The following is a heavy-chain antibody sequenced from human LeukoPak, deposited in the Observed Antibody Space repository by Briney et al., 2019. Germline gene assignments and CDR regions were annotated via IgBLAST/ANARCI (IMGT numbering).Heavy chain of an antibody. CDR3: ARVSGLGMNEYYQH. V-gene: IGHV3-74*01. Sequence: PGGSLRLSCEASGLTFSNSWMHWVRQAPGKGLVWVSRINNEGTTISYADSVKGRFTISRDNAKNTLYLQMNSLRAEDTAVYYRARVSGLGMNEYYQHWGQGTLLTVAS. CDR2: INNEGTTI. D-gene: IGHD3-10*01. J-gene: IGHJ1*01. CDR1: GLTFSNSW.